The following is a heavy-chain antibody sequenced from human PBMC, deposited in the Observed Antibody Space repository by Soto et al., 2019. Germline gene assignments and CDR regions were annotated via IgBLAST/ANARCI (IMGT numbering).Heavy chain of an antibody. J-gene: IGHJ4*02. Sequence: GGSLRLSCAASGFTFDDYAMHWVRQAPGKGLEWVSGISWNSGSIGYADSVKGRFTISRDNAKNSLYLQMNSLRAEDTALYYCAKGYCSSTSCYFDYWGQGTLVTVSS. CDR1: GFTFDDYA. CDR3: AKGYCSSTSCYFDY. D-gene: IGHD2-2*01. CDR2: ISWNSGSI. V-gene: IGHV3-9*01.